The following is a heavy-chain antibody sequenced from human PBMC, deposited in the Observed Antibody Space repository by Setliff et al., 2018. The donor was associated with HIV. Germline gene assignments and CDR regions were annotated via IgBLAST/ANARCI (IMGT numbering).Heavy chain of an antibody. CDR3: ARDPPRYYDSSGPAAALDI. Sequence: SETLSLTCTVSGGSISSGGYYWSWIRQHPGKGLEWIGYIYDSRKTYYNPALKSRVSISVDTSKNQFSLDLRSVTAADTAVYYCARDPPRYYDSSGPAAALDIWGQGTMVTVSS. CDR2: IYDSRKT. J-gene: IGHJ3*02. D-gene: IGHD3-22*01. CDR1: GGSISSGGYY. V-gene: IGHV4-31*03.